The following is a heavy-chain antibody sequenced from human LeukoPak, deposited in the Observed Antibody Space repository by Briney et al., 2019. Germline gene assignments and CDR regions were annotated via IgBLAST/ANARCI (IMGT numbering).Heavy chain of an antibody. V-gene: IGHV3-21*01. CDR1: GFTFSRYS. CDR2: ISGDSSYI. J-gene: IGHJ6*04. CDR3: AELGITMIGGV. D-gene: IGHD3-10*02. Sequence: PGGSLRLSCAASGFTFSRYSMNWVRQAPGKGLEWVSSISGDSSYIYNADSVKGRFTISRDNAKNSLYLQMNSLRAEDTAVYYCAELGITMIGGVWGKGTTVTISS.